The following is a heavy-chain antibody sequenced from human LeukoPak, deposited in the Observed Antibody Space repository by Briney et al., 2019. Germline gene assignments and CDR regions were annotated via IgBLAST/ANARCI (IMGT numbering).Heavy chain of an antibody. CDR1: GGSISSSSYY. J-gene: IGHJ4*02. CDR3: ARRVYTTYYFDY. CDR2: IYYSGST. Sequence: SETLSLTCTVSGGSISSSSYYWGWIRQPPGKGLEWIGSIYYSGSTYYNPSLKSRVTISVDTSKNQFSLKLSSVTAADTAVYYCARRVYTTYYFDYWGQGTLVTVSS. V-gene: IGHV4-39*01. D-gene: IGHD1-1*01.